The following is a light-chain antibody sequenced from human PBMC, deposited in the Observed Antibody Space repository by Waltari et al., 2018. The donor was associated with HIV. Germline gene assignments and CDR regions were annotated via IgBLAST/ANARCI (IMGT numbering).Light chain of an antibody. CDR2: WAS. CDR1: QNFLWDSNSKNY. J-gene: IGKJ1*01. Sequence: DICITQSPDSLALSLGERATITCKSSQNFLWDSNSKNYLAWYQQKPGQPPKILIYWASTRESGIPDRFSGRGSGTNFTLTISSLEAEDFALYYCQQYYSRPRTFGQGTKVEI. V-gene: IGKV4-1*01. CDR3: QQYYSRPRT.